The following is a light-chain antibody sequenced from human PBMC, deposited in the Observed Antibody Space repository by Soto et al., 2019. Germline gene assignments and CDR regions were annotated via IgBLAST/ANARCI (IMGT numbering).Light chain of an antibody. CDR2: RTS. Sequence: EIVMTQSPVTLSVSPGERATLSCRASHSVSSNLAWYQQKPGQAPRLLMFRTSSRATGFPARFSGSGSGTESNLTLTSLQSEPFGVYYCQHYNNWPRATFGRGTKVDIK. CDR1: HSVSSN. CDR3: QHYNNWPRAT. J-gene: IGKJ4*01. V-gene: IGKV3-15*01.